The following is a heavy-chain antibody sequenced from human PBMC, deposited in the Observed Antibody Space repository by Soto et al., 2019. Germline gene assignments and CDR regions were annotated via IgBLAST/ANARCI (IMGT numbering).Heavy chain of an antibody. D-gene: IGHD7-27*01. CDR3: ARRLTGPDNWFDP. CDR1: GVSISSYY. CDR2: INHSGST. V-gene: IGHV4-34*01. J-gene: IGHJ5*02. Sequence: SETLSLTCTVSGVSISSYYWSWIRKPPGKGLEWIGEINHSGSTNYNPSLKSRVTISVDTSKNQFSLKLSSVTAADTAVYYCARRLTGPDNWFDPWGQGTLVTVSS.